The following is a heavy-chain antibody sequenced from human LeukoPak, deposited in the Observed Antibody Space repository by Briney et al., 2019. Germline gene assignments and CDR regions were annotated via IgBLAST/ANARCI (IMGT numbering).Heavy chain of an antibody. J-gene: IGHJ3*01. Sequence: GGSLRLSCAASGFNFITAAMTWVRQAPGKGPEWVSLIGSVGESTYYADSVKGRFTISRDNVNHTLFLQMNSLRVEDTAMYYCVKDIQLSTWGLGTMVTVSS. CDR1: GFNFITAA. V-gene: IGHV3-23*01. D-gene: IGHD5-24*01. CDR2: IGSVGEST. CDR3: VKDIQLST.